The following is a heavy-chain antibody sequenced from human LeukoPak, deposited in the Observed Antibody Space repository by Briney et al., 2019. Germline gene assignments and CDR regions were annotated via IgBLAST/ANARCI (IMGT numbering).Heavy chain of an antibody. J-gene: IGHJ6*03. Sequence: GGSLRISCTASGFTFSSSAITWVRQASGKGLEWVSGISGSGSGTYYADFVKGRFTISRDHSKNTMSLEMNSLRAEDTAVYYCAKMNGYMDVWGKGTTVTVSS. CDR3: AKMNGYMDV. CDR2: ISGSGSGT. D-gene: IGHD1-1*01. V-gene: IGHV3-23*01. CDR1: GFTFSSSA.